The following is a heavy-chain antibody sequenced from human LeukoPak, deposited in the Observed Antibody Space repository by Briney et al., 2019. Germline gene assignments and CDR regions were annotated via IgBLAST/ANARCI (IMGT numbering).Heavy chain of an antibody. D-gene: IGHD6-19*01. CDR3: VRRDTGWNYFDY. CDR2: IYYTGKI. Sequence: SDTQSLICALCVGSINSPHWGWIPHPPGRGLQWIGDIYYTGKINYNPSLKSRVTIPLDTSKDQLSLNLTSVRAADTAIYYCVRRDTGWNYFDYWGQGILVTVSS. V-gene: IGHV4-59*08. CDR1: VGSINSPH. J-gene: IGHJ4*02.